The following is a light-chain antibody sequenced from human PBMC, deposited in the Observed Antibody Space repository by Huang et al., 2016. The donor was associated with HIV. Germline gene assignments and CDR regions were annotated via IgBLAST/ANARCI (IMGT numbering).Light chain of an antibody. CDR2: LAS. V-gene: IGKV2-28*01. J-gene: IGKJ2*01. CDR3: MQTLQTPYT. CDR1: QSLLHNNGYSY. Sequence: DFVMTQSPLSLPVTPGEPASISCRSSQSLLHNNGYSYVDWYVQKPGQSPQLLCYLASNRAPGVPDRFSGSGSGVDFALKISRVEAEDVGVYYCMQTLQTPYTFGQGTKLEIK.